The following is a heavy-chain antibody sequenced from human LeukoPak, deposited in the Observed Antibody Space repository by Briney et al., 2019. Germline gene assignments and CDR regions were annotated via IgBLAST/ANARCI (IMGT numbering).Heavy chain of an antibody. D-gene: IGHD1-14*01. V-gene: IGHV4-31*03. J-gene: IGHJ6*03. CDR3: ARLHYNYYYMDV. CDR1: GDSISSGASY. CDR2: IFYSGST. Sequence: NPSETLSLTCTVSGDSISSGASYWGWIRQRPGKGLEWIAYIFYSGSTYYNPSLKSRVTISVDTSNNHFSLEVRSVTAADTAVYFCARLHYNYYYMDVWGKGTPVTVS.